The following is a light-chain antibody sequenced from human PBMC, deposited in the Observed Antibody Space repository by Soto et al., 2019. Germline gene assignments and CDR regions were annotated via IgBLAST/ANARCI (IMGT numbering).Light chain of an antibody. Sequence: ESVLTQSPGTLSVSPGERSTLSCRASQSVSGTHLAWYQQKPGQAPRLLIYRASSRATGIPDRFSGSGSGTDFTLSISRLEPEDFAVYFCQQYGTSPITFGQGTRLEIK. J-gene: IGKJ5*01. CDR3: QQYGTSPIT. V-gene: IGKV3-20*01. CDR2: RAS. CDR1: QSVSGTH.